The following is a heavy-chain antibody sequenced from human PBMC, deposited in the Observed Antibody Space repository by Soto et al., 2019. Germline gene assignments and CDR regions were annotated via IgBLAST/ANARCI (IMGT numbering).Heavy chain of an antibody. D-gene: IGHD4-17*01. Sequence: SETLSLTCTVSGDSISSYYWSWIRQPPGKGLEWIGYIYYSGSTNYNPSLKSRVTISVDTSKNQFSLKLSSVTAADTAVYYCARVYGDYLYYYYYMDVWGKGTTVTVSS. J-gene: IGHJ6*03. CDR1: GDSISSYY. CDR2: IYYSGST. CDR3: ARVYGDYLYYYYYMDV. V-gene: IGHV4-59*01.